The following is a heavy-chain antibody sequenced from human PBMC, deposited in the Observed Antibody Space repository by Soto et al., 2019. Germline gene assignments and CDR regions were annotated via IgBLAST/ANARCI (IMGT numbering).Heavy chain of an antibody. Sequence: QEQVVESGGGVAQPGRSLRLSCAASGFTFSNYALHWVRQAPGKGLEWVAVISYDGSNKYYADSVKGRFTISRDNSKNTLYLQMSSLRAEDTAVYYCARDGYGMDVWGQGTTVTVSS. CDR2: ISYDGSNK. V-gene: IGHV3-30-3*01. J-gene: IGHJ6*02. CDR1: GFTFSNYA. CDR3: ARDGYGMDV.